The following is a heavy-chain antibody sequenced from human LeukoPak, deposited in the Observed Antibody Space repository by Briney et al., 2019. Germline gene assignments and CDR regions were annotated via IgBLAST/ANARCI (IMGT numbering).Heavy chain of an antibody. D-gene: IGHD6-19*01. CDR2: IIPIFGTA. CDR1: GGTFSSYA. CDR3: ASLYSSGWYDFDY. Sequence: GASVKVSCKASGGTFSSYAISWVRQAPGQGPEWMGGIIPIFGTANYAQKFQGRVTITADESTSTAYMELSSLRSEDTAVYYCASLYSSGWYDFDYWGQGTLVTVSS. V-gene: IGHV1-69*13. J-gene: IGHJ4*02.